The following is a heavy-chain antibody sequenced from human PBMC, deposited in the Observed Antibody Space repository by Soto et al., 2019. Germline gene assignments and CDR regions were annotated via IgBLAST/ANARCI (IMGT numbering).Heavy chain of an antibody. D-gene: IGHD1-20*01. CDR3: TREDSIIIPEVADF. J-gene: IGHJ4*02. V-gene: IGHV3-21*01. CDR2: LSKSDYT. Sequence: PWVSLRLSCAVSGFTYTNYGVNWVRQAPGQGLEWVASLSKSDYTYYSDSVKGRFTISRDNAKNSVSLQMNNLRAEDTAVYSCTREDSIIIPEVADFWGQGTLVTVST. CDR1: GFTYTNYG.